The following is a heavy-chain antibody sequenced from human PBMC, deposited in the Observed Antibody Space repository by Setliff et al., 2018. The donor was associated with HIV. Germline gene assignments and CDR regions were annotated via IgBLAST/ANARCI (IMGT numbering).Heavy chain of an antibody. CDR1: GGSISSYY. CDR3: AGGGPSSKYFDL. Sequence: SETLSLTCTVSGGSISSYYWSWIRQPAGKGLEWIGRIYTSGSTNYNPSLRSRVTMSVDTPKNQFSLKLSSVTAADTAVYYCAGGGPSSKYFDLWGRGTLVTVSS. D-gene: IGHD2-2*01. V-gene: IGHV4-4*07. CDR2: IYTSGST. J-gene: IGHJ2*01.